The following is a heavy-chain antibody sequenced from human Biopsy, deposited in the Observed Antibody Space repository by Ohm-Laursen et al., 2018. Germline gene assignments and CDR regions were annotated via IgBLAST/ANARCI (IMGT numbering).Heavy chain of an antibody. Sequence: SVKDSCKASGYTFTSYGITWVRQAPGQGLEWMGRIIPILRTTTYAPKFQGRVTFTADKSSSTAYLELSSLTSEDTAMFYCAREAIGYQLPCDDWGQGTLVTVSS. V-gene: IGHV1-69*04. CDR2: IIPILRTT. CDR3: AREAIGYQLPCDD. CDR1: GYTFTSYG. J-gene: IGHJ4*02. D-gene: IGHD2-15*01.